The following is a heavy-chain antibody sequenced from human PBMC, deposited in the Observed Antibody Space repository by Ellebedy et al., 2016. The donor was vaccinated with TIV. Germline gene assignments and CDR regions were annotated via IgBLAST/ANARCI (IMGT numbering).Heavy chain of an antibody. CDR2: IYSGGST. Sequence: GESLKISCAASGFTFSDHYMDWVRQAPGKGLEWVSVIYSGGSTYYADSVKGRFTMSRDNSKNTLYLQMNSLRAEDTAVYYCARHCSGGSCSHHAFDIWGQGTMVTVSS. CDR1: GFTFSDHY. CDR3: ARHCSGGSCSHHAFDI. D-gene: IGHD2-15*01. J-gene: IGHJ3*02. V-gene: IGHV3-66*04.